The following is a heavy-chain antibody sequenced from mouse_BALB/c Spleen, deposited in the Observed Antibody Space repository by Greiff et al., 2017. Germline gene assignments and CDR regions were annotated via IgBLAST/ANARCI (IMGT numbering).Heavy chain of an antibody. CDR2: ISSGSSTI. Sequence: EVMLVESGGGLVQPGGSRKLSCAASGFTFSSFGMHWVRQAPEKGLEWVAYISSGSSTIYYADTVKGRFTISRDNPKNTLFLQMASLRSEDTAMYYGARSYYGYGYFDYWGQGTTLTVSA. CDR3: ARSYYGYGYFDY. J-gene: IGHJ2*01. V-gene: IGHV5-17*02. D-gene: IGHD2-9*01. CDR1: GFTFSSFG.